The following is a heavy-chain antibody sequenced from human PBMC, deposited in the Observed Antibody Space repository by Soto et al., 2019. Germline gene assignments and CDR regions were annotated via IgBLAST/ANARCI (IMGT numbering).Heavy chain of an antibody. D-gene: IGHD2-8*01. Sequence: GGSLRLSCAASGFTFSTYSINWVRQAPGRGLEWISYISDNSSVIYYADAVKGRFTISRDNAKNSLYLQMNSLRDEDTAVYYCARDRDAYCSKGICSGPYFDYWGQGTLVTVSS. CDR2: ISDNSSVI. J-gene: IGHJ4*02. CDR3: ARDRDAYCSKGICSGPYFDY. V-gene: IGHV3-48*02. CDR1: GFTFSTYS.